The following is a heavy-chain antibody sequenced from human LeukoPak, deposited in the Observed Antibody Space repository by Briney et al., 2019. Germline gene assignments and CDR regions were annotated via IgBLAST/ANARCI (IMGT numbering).Heavy chain of an antibody. CDR2: IIPIFGAA. D-gene: IGHD1-26*01. V-gene: IGHV1-69*01. CDR1: GCTFSSYA. J-gene: IGHJ5*02. CDR3: ARDPGGWFDP. Sequence: VASVKVSCKASGCTFSSYAITWVRQVPGQGLEWMGGIIPIFGAANYAQKFQGRVTITADESTSTAYMELSSLRSEDTAVYYCARDPGGWFDPWGQGTLVIVSS.